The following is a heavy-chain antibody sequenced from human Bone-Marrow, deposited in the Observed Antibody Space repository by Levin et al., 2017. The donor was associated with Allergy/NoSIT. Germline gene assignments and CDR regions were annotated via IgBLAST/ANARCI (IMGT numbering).Heavy chain of an antibody. J-gene: IGHJ5*02. CDR1: GYTFIDYY. V-gene: IGHV1-2*02. CDR2: INPNSGGT. CDR3: AGLGGWYNH. Sequence: ASVKVSCKASGYTFIDYYIHWVRQAPGQGLEWMGWINPNSGGTEYAQKFQDRVTLARDTSISTVYLYMSSLRSEDTAMYYCAGLGGWYNHWGQGSLVTVSS.